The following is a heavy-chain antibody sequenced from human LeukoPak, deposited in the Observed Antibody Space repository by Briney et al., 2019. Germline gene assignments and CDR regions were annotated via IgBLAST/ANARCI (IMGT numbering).Heavy chain of an antibody. CDR2: VSADGRTQ. V-gene: IGHV3-30*18. D-gene: IGHD6-13*01. CDR3: AKDLVAAAGTGPLDY. CDR1: GFTFRTYS. J-gene: IGHJ4*02. Sequence: GGSLRLSCAASGFTFRTYSIHWVRQAPGKGLEWVTVVSADGRTQLYSDSVKGRFTISRDNSLNTLHLQMNSLRAEDTAVYYCAKDLVAAAGTGPLDYWGQGTLVTVSS.